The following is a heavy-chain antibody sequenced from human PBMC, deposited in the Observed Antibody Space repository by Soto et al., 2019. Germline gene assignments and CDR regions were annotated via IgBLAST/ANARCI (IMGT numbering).Heavy chain of an antibody. CDR2: ISAYNGNT. V-gene: IGHV1-18*01. D-gene: IGHD3-9*01. J-gene: IGHJ5*02. CDR3: AREDYDILTGTVNWFDP. CDR1: GYTFTSYG. Sequence: ASVKVSCKASGYTFTSYGISLVRQAPGQGLEWMGWISAYNGNTNYAQKLQGRVTMTTDTSTSTAYMELRSLRSDDTAVYYCAREDYDILTGTVNWFDPWGQGTLVTVSS.